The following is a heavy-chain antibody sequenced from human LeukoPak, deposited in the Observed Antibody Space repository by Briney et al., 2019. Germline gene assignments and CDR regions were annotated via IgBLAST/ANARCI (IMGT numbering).Heavy chain of an antibody. V-gene: IGHV3-11*01. Sequence: GGSLRLSCAASGFTFSDYYMSWIRQAPGKGLEWVSYISSSGSTIYYADSVKGRFTISRDNAKNSLYLQMNSLRAEDTAVYYCGRVLEVVVAAPNWFDPWGQGTLVTVSS. CDR1: GFTFSDYY. CDR2: ISSSGSTI. CDR3: GRVLEVVVAAPNWFDP. J-gene: IGHJ5*02. D-gene: IGHD2-15*01.